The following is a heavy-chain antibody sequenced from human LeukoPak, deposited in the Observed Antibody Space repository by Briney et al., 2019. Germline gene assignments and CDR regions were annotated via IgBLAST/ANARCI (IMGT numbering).Heavy chain of an antibody. CDR2: ISGSGGST. J-gene: IGHJ4*02. CDR1: GFTFSSYA. CDR3: AKTEALRYFGY. V-gene: IGHV3-23*01. D-gene: IGHD3-9*01. Sequence: GGSLRLSCAASGFTFSSYAMSWVRQAPGEGLEWVSAISGSGGSTYYADSVKGRFTISRDNSKNTLYLQMNSLRAEDTAVYYCAKTEALRYFGYWGQGTLVTVSS.